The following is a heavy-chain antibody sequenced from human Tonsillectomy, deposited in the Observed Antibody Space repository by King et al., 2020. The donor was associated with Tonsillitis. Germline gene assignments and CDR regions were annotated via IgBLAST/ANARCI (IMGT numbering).Heavy chain of an antibody. CDR2: MNPNSGNT. Sequence: VQLVQSGAEVKKPGASVKVSCKASGYAFIDYDVNWVRQATGQGLEWMAWMNPNSGNTGYAQTFRGRVVLTRDTSTNTAYMELTTLTSEDTAVYYCARGGGDYDTTDRLHRGPLDSWGQGTLVTVSS. CDR3: ARGGGDYDTTDRLHRGPLDS. J-gene: IGHJ4*02. CDR1: GYAFIDYD. V-gene: IGHV1-8*02. D-gene: IGHD3-22*01.